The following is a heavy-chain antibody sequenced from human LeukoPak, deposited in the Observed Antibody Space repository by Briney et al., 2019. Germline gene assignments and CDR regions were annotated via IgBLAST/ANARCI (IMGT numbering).Heavy chain of an antibody. CDR2: IYTSGST. CDR3: AIVYYDILTGRNGDY. V-gene: IGHV4-4*07. Sequence: SETLSLTCTVSGVSISSYYWSWIRQPAGKGLEWIGRIYTSGSTNYNPSLKSRVTMSVDTSKNQFSLKLSSVTAADTAVYYCAIVYYDILTGRNGDYWGQGTLVTVSS. J-gene: IGHJ4*02. D-gene: IGHD3-9*01. CDR1: GVSISSYY.